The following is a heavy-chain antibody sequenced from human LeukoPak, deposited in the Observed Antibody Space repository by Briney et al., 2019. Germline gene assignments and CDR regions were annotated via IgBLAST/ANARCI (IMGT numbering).Heavy chain of an antibody. J-gene: IGHJ4*02. Sequence: PGGSLGLSCAASGFTFSSYAMSWVRQAPGKGLEWVSAISGSGGSTYYADSVKGRFTISRDNSKNTLYLQMNSLRAEDTAVYYCAKGGYSYGYAFDYWGQGTLVTVSS. CDR3: AKGGYSYGYAFDY. CDR2: ISGSGGST. V-gene: IGHV3-23*01. CDR1: GFTFSSYA. D-gene: IGHD5-18*01.